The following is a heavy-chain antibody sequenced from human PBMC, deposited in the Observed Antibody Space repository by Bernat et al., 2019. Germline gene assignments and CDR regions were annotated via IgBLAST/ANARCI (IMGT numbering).Heavy chain of an antibody. CDR2: FVPEDGEK. CDR1: GSTPTDLS. V-gene: IGHV1-24*01. J-gene: IGHJ3*02. CDR3: ATDKKGLYYYGSGSYYKRGAFDI. D-gene: IGHD3-10*01. Sequence: QFQLFRSGAGLKKPGASVKVSCKFSGSTPTDLSLHWFDRPLGKGLDGLGGFVPEDGEKIYAQKFQGRVTMTEDTSTDTAYMELSSLRSEDTAVYYCATDKKGLYYYGSGSYYKRGAFDIWGQGTMVTVSS.